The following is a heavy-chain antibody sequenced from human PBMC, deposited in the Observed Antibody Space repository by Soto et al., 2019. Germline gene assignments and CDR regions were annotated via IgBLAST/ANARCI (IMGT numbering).Heavy chain of an antibody. J-gene: IGHJ2*01. V-gene: IGHV3-23*01. Sequence: EVQLLESGGGLVQPGGSLRLSCAASEFTFKKYAMNWVRQAPGKGLEWVSVINDRGDSRYYADSVKGRFTIARDNSKNTLYLQMNSLRVEDTALYYCAKDLAAVTGIFDLWGRGTLVTVS. CDR3: AKDLAAVTGIFDL. D-gene: IGHD7-27*01. CDR1: EFTFKKYA. CDR2: INDRGDSR.